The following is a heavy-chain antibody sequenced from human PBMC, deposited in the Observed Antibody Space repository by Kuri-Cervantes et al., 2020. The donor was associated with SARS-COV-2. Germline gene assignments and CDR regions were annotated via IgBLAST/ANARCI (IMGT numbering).Heavy chain of an antibody. CDR1: GFTFSSYA. CDR3: APDRSSGYYSLGGFDY. Sequence: KISCAASGFTFSSYAISWVRQAPGQGLEWMGGIIPIFGTANYAQKFQGRVTITTDESTSTAYMELSSLRSDDTAVYYCAPDRSSGYYSLGGFDYWGQGTLVTVSS. CDR2: IIPIFGTA. V-gene: IGHV1-69*05. J-gene: IGHJ4*02. D-gene: IGHD3-22*01.